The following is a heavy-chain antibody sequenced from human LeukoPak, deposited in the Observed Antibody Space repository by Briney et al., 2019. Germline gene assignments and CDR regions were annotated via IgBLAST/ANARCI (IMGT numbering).Heavy chain of an antibody. D-gene: IGHD6-13*01. V-gene: IGHV1-2*02. J-gene: IGHJ6*03. Sequence: ASVKVSCKASGYTFTGYYMHWVRQAPGQGLEWMGWINPNSGGTNYAQKFQGRVTMTRDTSISTAYMELSRLRSDDTAVYYCARASSSWYFYYYYYMDVWGKGTTVTISS. CDR2: INPNSGGT. CDR3: ARASSSWYFYYYYYMDV. CDR1: GYTFTGYY.